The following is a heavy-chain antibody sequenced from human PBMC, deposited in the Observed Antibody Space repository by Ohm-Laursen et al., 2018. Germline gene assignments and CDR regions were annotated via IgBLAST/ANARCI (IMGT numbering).Heavy chain of an antibody. V-gene: IGHV3-48*03. CDR1: GFTFSSYE. J-gene: IGHJ4*02. CDR2: ISSSGSTI. D-gene: IGHD6-13*01. CDR3: ARAGITGAGDY. Sequence: SLRLSCAASGFTFSSYEMNWVRQAPGKGLERVSNISSSGSTIYYADSVKGRFTISRDNAKNSLYLQMNSLRAEDTAVYYCARAGITGAGDYWGQGTLVTVSS.